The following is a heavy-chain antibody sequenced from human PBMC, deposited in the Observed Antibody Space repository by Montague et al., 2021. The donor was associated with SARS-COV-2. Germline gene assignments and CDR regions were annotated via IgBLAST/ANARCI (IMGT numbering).Heavy chain of an antibody. V-gene: IGHV3-30-3*01. CDR3: ARDQGGYSYNDY. D-gene: IGHD5-18*01. CDR2: ISFDGTNK. Sequence: SLRLSCAASGFTFTSYAMHWVRQAPGKGLEWVAVISFDGTNKYYTDSVKGRFTISRDNSKNTLYLQMHSVRPEDTAVYYCARDQGGYSYNDYWGQGTLVTASS. J-gene: IGHJ4*02. CDR1: GFTFTSYA.